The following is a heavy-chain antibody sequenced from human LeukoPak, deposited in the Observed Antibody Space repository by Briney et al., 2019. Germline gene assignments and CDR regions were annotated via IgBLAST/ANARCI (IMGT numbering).Heavy chain of an antibody. CDR3: ARGRSSWYDLDY. D-gene: IGHD6-13*01. V-gene: IGHV1-2*06. J-gene: IGHJ4*02. CDR2: INPNSGGT. CDR1: GYSFTVYY. Sequence: ASVKVSCKASGYSFTVYYMYWVRQAPGQGLEWMGRINPNSGGTNYAQKFQGRVTMTRDTSISTAYMELSRLRSDDTAVYYCARGRSSWYDLDYWGQGTLVTVSS.